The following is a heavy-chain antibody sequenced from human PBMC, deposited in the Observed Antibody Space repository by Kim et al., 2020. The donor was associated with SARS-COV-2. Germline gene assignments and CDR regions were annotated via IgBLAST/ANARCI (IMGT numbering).Heavy chain of an antibody. CDR3: AKAPTAMIRGVITNFDY. D-gene: IGHD3-10*01. V-gene: IGHV3-9*01. Sequence: GGSLRLSCAASGFTFDDYAMHWVRQAPGKGLEWVSGITWNSGSIGYADSLKGRFTISRDNAKNSLYLQMNSLRAEDTALYYCAKAPTAMIRGVITNFDYWGQGTLVTVSS. CDR1: GFTFDDYA. CDR2: ITWNSGSI. J-gene: IGHJ4*02.